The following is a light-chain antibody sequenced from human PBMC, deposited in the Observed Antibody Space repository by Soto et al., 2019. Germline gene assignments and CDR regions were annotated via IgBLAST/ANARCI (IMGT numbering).Light chain of an antibody. CDR3: QQYNDWPPNYT. J-gene: IGKJ2*01. CDR1: KAISYN. Sequence: TVMTQSPGTLSVSPGERATISCWASKAISYNVAWYQHFPGQVPRLLIHGASTRANGVPARFTDSGSGTEFTLTITSVQSEDFAAYYFQQYNDWPPNYTFGRGTRLEI. V-gene: IGKV3-15*01. CDR2: GAS.